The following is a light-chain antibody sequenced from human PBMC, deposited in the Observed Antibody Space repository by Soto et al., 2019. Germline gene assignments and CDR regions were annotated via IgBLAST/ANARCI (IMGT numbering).Light chain of an antibody. CDR3: QQYYSTPWT. CDR2: WAS. V-gene: IGKV4-1*01. CDR1: QSFLYSSNNMNY. Sequence: DVVLTQSPDSLAVSLGERATINRKSSQSFLYSSNNMNYLAWYQQKAGQPPKLLIYWASTRESGVPDRFGGSGSGTEFTLTISSLQAEDVAVYYCQQYYSTPWTFGQGTKVDI. J-gene: IGKJ1*01.